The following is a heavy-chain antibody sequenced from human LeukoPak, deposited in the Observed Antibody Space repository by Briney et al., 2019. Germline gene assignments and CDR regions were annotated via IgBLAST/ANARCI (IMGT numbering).Heavy chain of an antibody. D-gene: IGHD1-1*01. Sequence: SETLSLTCTVSGGSISSSSYFWAWIRQPPGKGLEWIGSIYYSGSPYYNSSLKSRVTISVDTPKNQFSLKLSSVTAADTAVYYCARLPERPRAGYWGQGTLVSVSS. J-gene: IGHJ4*02. CDR2: IYYSGSP. V-gene: IGHV4-39*01. CDR1: GGSISSSSYF. CDR3: ARLPERPRAGY.